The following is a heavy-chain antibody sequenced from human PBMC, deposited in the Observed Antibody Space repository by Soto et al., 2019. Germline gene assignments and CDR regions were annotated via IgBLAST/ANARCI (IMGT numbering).Heavy chain of an antibody. CDR2: INHSGST. Sequence: SETLSLTCAVYGGSFSGYYWSWIRQPPGKGLEWIGEINHSGSTNYNPSLKSRVTISVDTSKNQFSLKLSSVTAADTAVYYCAIYCSSTSCLPFDYWGQGTLVTVSS. CDR1: GGSFSGYY. D-gene: IGHD2-2*01. CDR3: AIYCSSTSCLPFDY. J-gene: IGHJ4*02. V-gene: IGHV4-34*01.